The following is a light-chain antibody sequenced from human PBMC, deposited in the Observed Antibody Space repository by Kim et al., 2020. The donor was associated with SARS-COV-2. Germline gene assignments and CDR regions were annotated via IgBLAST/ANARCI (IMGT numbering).Light chain of an antibody. CDR1: HDINIY. V-gene: IGKV1-27*01. Sequence: DIQMTQSPSSLSASVGDRVTITCRASHDINIYLAWYQQRPGNSPKLLIHAASILESGVPARFSGSGSGTDFSLTISVLQPEDASTHYCQQYDSTPQTFGQGTKVDIK. J-gene: IGKJ1*01. CDR3: QQYDSTPQT. CDR2: AAS.